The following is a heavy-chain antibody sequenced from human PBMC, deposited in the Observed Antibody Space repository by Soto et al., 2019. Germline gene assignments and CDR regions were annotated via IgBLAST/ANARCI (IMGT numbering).Heavy chain of an antibody. CDR3: ARLSGSWTPDY. V-gene: IGHV5-51*01. J-gene: IGHJ4*02. Sequence: VESLKISCKGSGYTFSDYWIGWVRQMPGKGLEWMGIMYPGDSDTRYSPSFQGQVTISADKSINTAYLQWNSLKASDIAMYYCARLSGSWTPDYWGLGTLVTVSS. CDR1: GYTFSDYW. CDR2: MYPGDSDT. D-gene: IGHD6-13*01.